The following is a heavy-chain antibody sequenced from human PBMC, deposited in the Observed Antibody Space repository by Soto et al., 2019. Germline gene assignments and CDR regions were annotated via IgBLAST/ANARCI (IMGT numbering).Heavy chain of an antibody. J-gene: IGHJ4*02. D-gene: IGHD2-21*02. CDR3: ARSIVVVTAADY. V-gene: IGHV1-3*01. CDR1: GYTFTSYA. Sequence: QVQLVQSGAEVKKPGASVKVSCKASGYTFTSYAMHWVRQAPGQRPEWMGWINAGNGNTKYSQQFQGRVTITRDTSASTAYMELSSLRSEDTAVYYWARSIVVVTAADYWGQGTLVAVSS. CDR2: INAGNGNT.